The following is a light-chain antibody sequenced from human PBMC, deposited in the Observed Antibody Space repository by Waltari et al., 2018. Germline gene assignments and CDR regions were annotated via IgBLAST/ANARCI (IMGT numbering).Light chain of an antibody. CDR2: DAS. Sequence: EIVLTQSPATLSLSPGERATLSCRASQSVSSYLAWYQQKPGQAPRLLIYDASNRATGIPAMFSGSGSGTDFTRTISSLEPEDFAVYDCQQRSNWLTFGGGTKVEIK. CDR1: QSVSSY. J-gene: IGKJ4*01. CDR3: QQRSNWLT. V-gene: IGKV3-11*01.